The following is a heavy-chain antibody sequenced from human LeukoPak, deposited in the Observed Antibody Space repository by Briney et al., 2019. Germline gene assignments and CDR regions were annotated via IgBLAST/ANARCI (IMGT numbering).Heavy chain of an antibody. CDR1: GCTFTGYY. D-gene: IGHD2-15*01. V-gene: IGHV1-2*02. CDR3: ARDLIGYCSGGSCPH. Sequence: ASVKVSCKASGCTFTGYYMHWVRQAPGQGLEWMGWINPNSGGTNYAQKFQGRVTMTRDTSISTAYMGLRRLRSDDTAVYYCARDLIGYCSGGSCPHWGQGTLVTVSS. J-gene: IGHJ4*02. CDR2: INPNSGGT.